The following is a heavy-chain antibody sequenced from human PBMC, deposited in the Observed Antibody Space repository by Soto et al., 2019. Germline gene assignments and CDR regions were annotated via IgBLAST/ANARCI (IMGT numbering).Heavy chain of an antibody. CDR3: ARGWAKESGYSGYVPGNYYYGMDV. J-gene: IGHJ6*02. CDR2: INPSGGST. Sequence: GASVKVSCKASGYTFTSYYMHWVRQAPGQGPEWMGIINPSGGSTSYAQKFQGRVTMTRDTSTSTVYMELSSLRSEDTAVYYCARGWAKESGYSGYVPGNYYYGMDVWGQGTTVTVSS. D-gene: IGHD5-12*01. CDR1: GYTFTSYY. V-gene: IGHV1-46*01.